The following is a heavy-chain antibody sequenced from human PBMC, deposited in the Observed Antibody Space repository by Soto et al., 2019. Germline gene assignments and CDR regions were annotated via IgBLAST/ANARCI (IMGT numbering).Heavy chain of an antibody. J-gene: IGHJ4*02. Sequence: QVQLVESGGGVVQPGRSLRLSCVVPGSIFSGYGMHWVRQAPGKGLEWVAVIWYDGSNKYYADSVEGRFTISRDNSKNTLYLQMDSLRVEDTAVCYCVRDGIGGTAFRGYCDYWGQGTLVTVSS. CDR2: IWYDGSNK. V-gene: IGHV3-33*01. D-gene: IGHD1-7*01. CDR3: VRDGIGGTAFRGYCDY. CDR1: GSIFSGYG.